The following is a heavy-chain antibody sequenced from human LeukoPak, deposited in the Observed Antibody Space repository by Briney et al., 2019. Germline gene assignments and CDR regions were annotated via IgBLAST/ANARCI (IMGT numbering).Heavy chain of an antibody. D-gene: IGHD2-2*01. CDR2: IYPGDSDT. CDR1: GYSFTSYW. J-gene: IGHJ4*02. Sequence: GESLKISCKGSGYSFTSYWIGWVRQMPGKGLEWMGIIYPGDSDTRYSPSFQGQVTISADKSISTAYLQWSSLKASDTAMYYCARHSSSRYCSSTSCHPPDYWGQGTLVTVSS. CDR3: ARHSSSRYCSSTSCHPPDY. V-gene: IGHV5-51*01.